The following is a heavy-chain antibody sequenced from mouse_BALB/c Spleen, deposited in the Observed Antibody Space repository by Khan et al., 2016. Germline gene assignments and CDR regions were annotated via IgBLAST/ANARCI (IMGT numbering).Heavy chain of an antibody. J-gene: IGHJ2*01. D-gene: IGHD1-1*01. V-gene: IGHV5-6-3*01. CDR3: ARGPPYGNSYYFDY. Sequence: EVELVESGGGLVQPGGSLKLSCAASGFTFSSYGMSWVRQTPDKRLELVATINSNGGSPYYPDSVKGRFTISRDHAKNTLYLQMSSLKSEDTAMYYCARGPPYGNSYYFDYWGQGTTLTVSS. CDR2: INSNGGSP. CDR1: GFTFSSYG.